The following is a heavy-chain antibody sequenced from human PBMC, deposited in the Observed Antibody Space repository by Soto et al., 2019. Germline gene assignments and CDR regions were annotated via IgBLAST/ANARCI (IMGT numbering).Heavy chain of an antibody. CDR1: GFTFSSYG. D-gene: IGHD3-10*01. J-gene: IGHJ6*04. V-gene: IGHV3-33*01. CDR2: IWYDGSNK. Sequence: GGSLRLSCAASGFTFSSYGMHWVRQAPGKGLEWVAVIWYDGSNKYYADSVKGRFTISRDNSKNTLYLQMNSLRAEDTAVYYCARDLAGYGSGSALDVWGKGTTVTVSS. CDR3: ARDLAGYGSGSALDV.